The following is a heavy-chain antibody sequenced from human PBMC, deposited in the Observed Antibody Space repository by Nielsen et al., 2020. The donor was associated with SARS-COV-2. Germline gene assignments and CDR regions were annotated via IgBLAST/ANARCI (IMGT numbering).Heavy chain of an antibody. CDR3: ASDGSGSYFDY. CDR1: GFTFSSYG. CDR2: ISYDGSNK. Sequence: GESLKISCAASGFTFSSYGMHWVRQAPGKGLEWVAVISYDGSNKYYADSVKGRFTISRDNSKNTLYLQMNSLRAEDTAVYYCASDGSGSYFDYWGQGTRVTVSS. V-gene: IGHV3-30*03. D-gene: IGHD1-26*01. J-gene: IGHJ4*02.